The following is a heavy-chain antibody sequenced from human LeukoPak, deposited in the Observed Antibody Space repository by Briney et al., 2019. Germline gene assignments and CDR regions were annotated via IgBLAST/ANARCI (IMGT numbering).Heavy chain of an antibody. J-gene: IGHJ4*02. CDR2: INHSGST. CDR3: ARLYSGSYIY. CDR1: GGSFSGYY. D-gene: IGHD1-26*01. Sequence: SETLSLTCAVYGGSFSGYYWSWIRQPPGKGLEWIGEINHSGSTNYNPPLKSRVTISVDTSKNQFSLKLSSVTAADTAVYYCARLYSGSYIYWGQGTLVTVSS. V-gene: IGHV4-34*01.